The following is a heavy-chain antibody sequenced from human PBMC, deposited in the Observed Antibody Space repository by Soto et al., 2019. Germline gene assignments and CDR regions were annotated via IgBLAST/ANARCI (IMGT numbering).Heavy chain of an antibody. V-gene: IGHV4-59*01. Sequence: QVQLQESGPGLVKPSETLSLTCTVSGGSISSYYWSWIRQPPGKGLEWIGDIYYSGSTSYNPSLHSRVTISVDTSKNQFSLKLSSVTAADTAVYYCARGSSGYYYGWGQGTLVTVSS. J-gene: IGHJ4*02. D-gene: IGHD3-22*01. CDR1: GGSISSYY. CDR3: ARGSSGYYYG. CDR2: IYYSGST.